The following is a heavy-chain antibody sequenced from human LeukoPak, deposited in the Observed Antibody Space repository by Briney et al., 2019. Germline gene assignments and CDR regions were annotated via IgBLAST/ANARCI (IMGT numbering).Heavy chain of an antibody. V-gene: IGHV3-66*02. Sequence: PGGXLRLSCAASGFTFSSNYMSWVRQAPGKGLEWVSVIYSGGSTYYSDSVTGRFTISRDNSKKKRYLTMKRMKAEDTAVYYCARADYDILTGYSDDNWFDPWGQGTLVTVSS. J-gene: IGHJ5*02. CDR1: GFTFSSNY. CDR2: IYSGGST. CDR3: ARADYDILTGYSDDNWFDP. D-gene: IGHD3-9*01.